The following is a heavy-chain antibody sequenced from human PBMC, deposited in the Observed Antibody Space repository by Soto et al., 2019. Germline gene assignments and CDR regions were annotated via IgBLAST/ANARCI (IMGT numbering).Heavy chain of an antibody. CDR2: IYYSGST. V-gene: IGHV4-59*12. CDR1: GGSISSYY. Sequence: SETLSLTCTVSGGSISSYYWSWIRQPPGKGLEWIGYIYYSGSTNYNPSLKSRVTISVDTSKNQFSLKLSSVTAADTAVYYCARVHTGYGSSPDYYYYYGMDVWGQGTTVTVSS. CDR3: ARVHTGYGSSPDYYYYYGMDV. J-gene: IGHJ6*02. D-gene: IGHD6-6*01.